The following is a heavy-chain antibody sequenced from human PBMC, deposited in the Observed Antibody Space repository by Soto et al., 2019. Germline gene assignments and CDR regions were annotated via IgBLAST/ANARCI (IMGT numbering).Heavy chain of an antibody. V-gene: IGHV3-21*06. CDR3: ARESEDLTSNFDY. Sequence: EVQLVESGGGLVKPGGSLRLSCAASGFTFTRYSMNWVRQAPGKGLEWVSSISRTTNYIYYGDAMKGRFTISRDNAKNSLYLEMNSPRAEDTAVYYCARESEDLTSNFDYWGQGTLVTVSS. CDR1: GFTFTRYS. CDR2: ISRTTNYI. J-gene: IGHJ4*02.